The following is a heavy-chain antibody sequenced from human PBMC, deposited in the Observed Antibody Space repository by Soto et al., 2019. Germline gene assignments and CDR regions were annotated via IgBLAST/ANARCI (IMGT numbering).Heavy chain of an antibody. D-gene: IGHD1-7*01. CDR2: VDHRGST. CDR1: GESFSGYY. V-gene: IGHV4-34*01. Sequence: PSETLSLTCVVSGESFSGYYWSWIRQTPGMGLEWIGEVDHRGSTTYNPSLKNRAPISIDSSKNLFSLELTSVTAADTALYFCARYEYGNSLYGVDVWGQGTRVTVSS. J-gene: IGHJ6*02. CDR3: ARYEYGNSLYGVDV.